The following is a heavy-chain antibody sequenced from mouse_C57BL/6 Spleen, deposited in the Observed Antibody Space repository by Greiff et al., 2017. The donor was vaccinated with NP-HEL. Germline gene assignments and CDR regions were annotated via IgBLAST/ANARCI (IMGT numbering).Heavy chain of an antibody. J-gene: IGHJ1*03. V-gene: IGHV5-2*01. CDR2: INSDGGST. D-gene: IGHD1-1*01. Sequence: EVKLMESGGGLVQPGESLKLSCESNEYEFPSHDMSWVRKTPEKRLELVAAINSDGGSTYYPDTMERRFIISRDNTKKTLYLQMSSLRSEETALYDCARRGSSYGYFDVWGTGTTVTVSS. CDR3: ARRGSSYGYFDV. CDR1: EYEFPSHD.